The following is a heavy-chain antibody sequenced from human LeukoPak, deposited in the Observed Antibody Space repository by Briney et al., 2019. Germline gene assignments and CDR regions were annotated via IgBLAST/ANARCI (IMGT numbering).Heavy chain of an antibody. CDR2: INHNGNT. D-gene: IGHD5-24*01. CDR1: GESFSGYF. V-gene: IGHV4-34*01. J-gene: IGHJ3*02. CDR3: ASGPEGHRDGYNFDT. Sequence: SETLSLTCAVYGESFSGYFWNWIRQPPGKELEWIGEINHNGNTKYNPSLKSRVTISVDRSKNQFSLRLNSLTAADTAVYYCASGPEGHRDGYNFDTWGQGTRVTVSS.